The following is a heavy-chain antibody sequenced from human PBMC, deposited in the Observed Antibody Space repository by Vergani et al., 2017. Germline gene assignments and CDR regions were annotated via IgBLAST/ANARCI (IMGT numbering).Heavy chain of an antibody. CDR2: INPNSGGT. J-gene: IGHJ5*02. V-gene: IGHV1-2*02. Sequence: QVQLVQSGAEVKKPGASVKVSCKASGYTFTDYYVHWVRQAPGQGLEWMECINPNSGGTNYAQNFQGRVTMTRDTSISTAYMELSRLRSDDTAVYYCARAGARVEKDTIELARFDPWGEGTLVTVSS. CDR3: ARAGARVEKDTIELARFDP. CDR1: GYTFTDYY. D-gene: IGHD5-24*01.